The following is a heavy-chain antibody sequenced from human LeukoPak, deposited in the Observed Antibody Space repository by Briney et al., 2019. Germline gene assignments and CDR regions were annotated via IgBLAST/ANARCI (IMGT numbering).Heavy chain of an antibody. CDR3: AREVSASGWNWFGP. CDR2: ISYSGST. D-gene: IGHD6-13*01. Sequence: SETLSLTCTVSGGSVSSHYWSWIRKPPGKGLEWIGYISYSGSTNYNPSLKSRVTISEDTSKNQVSLNLGSVTAADTAVYYCAREVSASGWNWFGPWGQGTLVIVSS. V-gene: IGHV4-59*02. CDR1: GGSVSSHY. J-gene: IGHJ5*02.